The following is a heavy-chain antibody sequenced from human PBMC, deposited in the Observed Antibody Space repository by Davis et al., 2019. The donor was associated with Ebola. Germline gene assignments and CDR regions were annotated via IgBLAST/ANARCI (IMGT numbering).Heavy chain of an antibody. D-gene: IGHD6-13*01. J-gene: IGHJ4*02. CDR2: VRQDGSGK. CDR1: GFSFSSYW. Sequence: PGGSLRLSCAASGFSFSSYWMSWVRQAPGKGLEWVANVRQDGSGKYYVDSVKGRFTISRDNAKDSLYLQMNSLRAEDTAVYYCTRRIAESATGGYFDHWGQGTLVTVSS. CDR3: TRRIAESATGGYFDH. V-gene: IGHV3-7*01.